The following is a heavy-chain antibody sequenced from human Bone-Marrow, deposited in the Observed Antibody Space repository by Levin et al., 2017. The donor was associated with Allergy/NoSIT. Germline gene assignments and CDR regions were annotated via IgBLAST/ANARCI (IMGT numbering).Heavy chain of an antibody. CDR2: ISYDGSNK. Sequence: GGSLRLSCAASGFTFSSYAMHWVRQAPGKGLEWVAVISYDGSNKYYADSVKGRFTISRDNSKNTLYLQMNSLRAEDTAVYYCAREGPLGYCSSTSCYAFDIWGQGTMVTVSS. D-gene: IGHD2-2*01. J-gene: IGHJ3*02. CDR3: AREGPLGYCSSTSCYAFDI. CDR1: GFTFSSYA. V-gene: IGHV3-30-3*01.